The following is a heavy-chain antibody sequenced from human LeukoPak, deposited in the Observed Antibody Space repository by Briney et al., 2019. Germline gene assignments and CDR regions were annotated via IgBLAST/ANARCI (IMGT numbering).Heavy chain of an antibody. D-gene: IGHD4-23*01. J-gene: IGHJ4*02. CDR3: ARRAGGYSHPYDY. Sequence: GGSLRLSCAASGFTFSSYGMHWVRQAPGKGLEWVAFIRYDGSNKYYADSVKGRFTISRDNSKNTLYLQMNSLRAEDTAVYYCARRAGGYSHPYDYWGQGTLVTVSS. CDR2: IRYDGSNK. V-gene: IGHV3-30*02. CDR1: GFTFSSYG.